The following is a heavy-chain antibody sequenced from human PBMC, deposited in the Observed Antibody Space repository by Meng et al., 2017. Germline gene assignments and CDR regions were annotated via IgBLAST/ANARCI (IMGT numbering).Heavy chain of an antibody. CDR2: IYHSGST. V-gene: IGHV4-38-2*02. D-gene: IGHD4-17*01. CDR1: GYSISSGYY. CDR3: ARDLMTTDI. Sequence: GSLRLSFTVSGYSISSGYYWGWIRQPPGKGLEWIGSIYHSGSTYYNPSLKSRVTISVDTSKNQFSLKLSSVTAADTAVYYCARDLMTTDIWRQGTLVTVSS. J-gene: IGHJ4*02.